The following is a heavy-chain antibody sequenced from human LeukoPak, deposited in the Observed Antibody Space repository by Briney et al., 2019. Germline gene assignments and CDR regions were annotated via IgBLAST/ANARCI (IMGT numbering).Heavy chain of an antibody. CDR3: ARGHFGSGTGTYSH. V-gene: IGHV4-61*08. CDR2: IYYTGST. CDR1: GGSISSGAYY. D-gene: IGHD3-10*01. Sequence: SETLSLTCTVSGGSISSGAYYWSWIRQHPGKGLEWIGYIYYTGSTNYSPSLKSRVTISVDTSKNQFSLTLSSVTAADTAVYYCARGHFGSGTGTYSHWGQGTLVTVSS. J-gene: IGHJ4*02.